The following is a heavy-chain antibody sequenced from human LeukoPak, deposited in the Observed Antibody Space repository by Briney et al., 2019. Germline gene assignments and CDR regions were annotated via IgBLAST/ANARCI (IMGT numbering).Heavy chain of an antibody. CDR2: MNPKNGAT. V-gene: IGHV1-8*01. CDR3: ATENWGKNWFDP. CDR1: GYTFTSYG. D-gene: IGHD7-27*01. J-gene: IGHJ5*02. Sequence: ASVKVSCKASGYTFTSYGINWVRQATGQGLEWMGWMNPKNGATGYAQKFQGRVTMTRDTSIGTAYMELSSLRSEDTAVYYCATENWGKNWFDPWGQGTLVTVSS.